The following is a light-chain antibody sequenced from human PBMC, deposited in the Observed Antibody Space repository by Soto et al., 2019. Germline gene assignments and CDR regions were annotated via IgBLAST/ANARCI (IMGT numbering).Light chain of an antibody. CDR2: EVG. J-gene: IGLJ2*01. CDR1: SSDVGGYNY. CDR3: SSYASHSTVL. Sequence: QSALTQPASVSGSPGQSITISCTGTSSDVGGYNYVSWYQQHPGKAPKLMIYEVGNRPSGVSNRFSGSKSGNTASLTISGLQAEDGADYYCSSYASHSTVLFGGGTKLTVL. V-gene: IGLV2-14*01.